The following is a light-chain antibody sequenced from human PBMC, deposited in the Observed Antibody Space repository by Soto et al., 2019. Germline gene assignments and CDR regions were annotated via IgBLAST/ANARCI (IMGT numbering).Light chain of an antibody. V-gene: IGKV3-15*01. CDR1: QSVSSN. Sequence: IWMTRTNETLSLSPGERPTLSCRASQSVSSNLAWYQQKPGQAPRLLIYGASTRATGIPARFSGSGSGTEFTLTISSLQSEDFAVYYCQQYNNWPPITFGQGTRLEIK. J-gene: IGKJ5*01. CDR3: QQYNNWPPIT. CDR2: GAS.